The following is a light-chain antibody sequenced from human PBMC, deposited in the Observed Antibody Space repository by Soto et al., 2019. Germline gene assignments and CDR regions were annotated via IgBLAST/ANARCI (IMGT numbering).Light chain of an antibody. J-gene: IGLJ1*01. CDR1: SSDVGGYNY. V-gene: IGLV2-14*01. CDR3: SSYTYSSTPYV. CDR2: EVS. Sequence: QSALAQPASVSGSPGQSITISCTGTSSDVGGYNYVSWYQQHPGKAPKLMIYEVSNRPSGVSNRFSGSKSGNTASLTISGLQAEDEADYYCSSYTYSSTPYVFGTGTKGTVL.